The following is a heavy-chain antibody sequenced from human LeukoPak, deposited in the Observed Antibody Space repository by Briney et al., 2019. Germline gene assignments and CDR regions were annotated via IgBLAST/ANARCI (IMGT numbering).Heavy chain of an antibody. J-gene: IGHJ4*02. D-gene: IGHD3/OR15-3a*01. V-gene: IGHV1-24*01. CDR2: FDPEDGET. Sequence: ASVKVSCKVSGYTLTELSIHWVRQAPGKGLEWMGGFDPEDGETIYAQKFQGRVTMTEDASTDTAYMELSSLRSEDTAVYYCATAVADWLSLSHYYFDYWGQRTLVTVSS. CDR3: ATAVADWLSLSHYYFDY. CDR1: GYTLTELS.